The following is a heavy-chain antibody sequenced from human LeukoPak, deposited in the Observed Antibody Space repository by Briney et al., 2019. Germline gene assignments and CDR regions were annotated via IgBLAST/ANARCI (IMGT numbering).Heavy chain of an antibody. D-gene: IGHD3-22*01. CDR2: IYYSGST. CDR1: GGSISSYY. J-gene: IGHJ4*02. CDR3: ARGDSSGYPFDY. V-gene: IGHV4-59*01. Sequence: AETLSLTCTVSGGSISSYYWSWIRQPPGKGLEWIGYIYYSGSTNYNPSLKSRVTISVDTSKNQFSLKLSSVTAADTAVYYCARGDSSGYPFDYWGQGTLVTVSS.